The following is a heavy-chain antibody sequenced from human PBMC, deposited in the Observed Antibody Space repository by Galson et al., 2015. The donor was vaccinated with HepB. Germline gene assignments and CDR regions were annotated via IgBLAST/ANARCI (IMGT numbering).Heavy chain of an antibody. D-gene: IGHD3-3*01. CDR1: GFTFDDYT. V-gene: IGHV3-43*01. J-gene: IGHJ4*02. Sequence: SLRLSCAASGFTFDDYTMHWVRQAPGKGLEWVSLISWDGGSTYYADSVKGRFTISRDNSKNSLYLQMNSLRTEDTALYYCARRAWAPGVAKGYFDYWGQGTLVTVSS. CDR2: ISWDGGST. CDR3: ARRAWAPGVAKGYFDY.